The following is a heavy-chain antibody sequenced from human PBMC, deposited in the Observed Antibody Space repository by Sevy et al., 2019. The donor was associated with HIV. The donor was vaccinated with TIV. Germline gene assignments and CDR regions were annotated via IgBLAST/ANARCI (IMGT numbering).Heavy chain of an antibody. CDR3: AREVAVVVASAARVNWFDP. D-gene: IGHD2-15*01. CDR1: GGTFSSYA. J-gene: IGHJ5*02. V-gene: IGHV1-69*06. CDR2: IIPNFGTA. Sequence: AAVKVSCKASGGTFSSYAISWVGQAPGQGLEWMGGIIPNFGTANYAKKFQGRVTITADKSTSKAYMELSSLRSEDTAAYYCAREVAVVVASAARVNWFDPWGQGTVVTVSS.